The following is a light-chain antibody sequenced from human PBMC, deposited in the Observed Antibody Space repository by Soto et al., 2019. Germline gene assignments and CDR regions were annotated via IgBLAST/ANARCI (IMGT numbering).Light chain of an antibody. V-gene: IGKV1-5*03. J-gene: IGKJ1*01. CDR2: KAS. Sequence: DIQMTQSPSTLSASVGDRVTIACRASQDIGTWLAWYQQKPGKAPKLLIYKASSLESGVPSRFSGSGSGTDFTLSISSLQPDDFPTYYCQQYSSYPWTFGQGTKVENK. CDR1: QDIGTW. CDR3: QQYSSYPWT.